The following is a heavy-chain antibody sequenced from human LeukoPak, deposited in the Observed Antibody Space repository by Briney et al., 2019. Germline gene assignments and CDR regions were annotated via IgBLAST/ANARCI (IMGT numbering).Heavy chain of an antibody. J-gene: IGHJ4*02. CDR1: GFTFGSYS. CDR2: INTNGGRT. CDR3: ARDRGPFDY. Sequence: GESLRLSCEASGFTFGSYSMHWVRQAPGKGLEYVSAINTNGGRTYYANSVKGRFSISRDNSKNTLYLQMGSLRSDDTAVYYCARDRGPFDYWGQGTLVTVSS. V-gene: IGHV3-64*01.